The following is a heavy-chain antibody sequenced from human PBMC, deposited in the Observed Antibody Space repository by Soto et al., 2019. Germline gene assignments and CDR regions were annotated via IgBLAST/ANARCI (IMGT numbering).Heavy chain of an antibody. J-gene: IGHJ4*02. V-gene: IGHV3-23*01. D-gene: IGHD6-19*01. CDR2: ISGSGGST. Sequence: GGSLRLSCAASGFTFSSYAMSWVRQAPGKGLEWVSAISGSGGSTYYADSVKGRFTISRDNSKNTLYLQMNSLRAEDTAVYYCAKWGSSGWYGDYFDYWGQGTLVTVSS. CDR1: GFTFSSYA. CDR3: AKWGSSGWYGDYFDY.